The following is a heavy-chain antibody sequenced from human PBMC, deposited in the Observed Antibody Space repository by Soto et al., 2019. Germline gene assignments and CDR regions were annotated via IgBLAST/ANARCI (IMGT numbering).Heavy chain of an antibody. CDR3: ARGRVGVVVVAARSGRRGMHV. CDR1: GGSFSGYY. J-gene: IGHJ6*02. CDR2: INHSGST. D-gene: IGHD2-15*01. Sequence: SETLSITCAVYGGSFSGYYWSWIRQPPGKGLEWIGEINHSGSTNYNPSLKSRVTISVDTSKNQFSLKLSSVTAADTAVYYCARGRVGVVVVAARSGRRGMHVSGPAPTVTVSS. V-gene: IGHV4-34*01.